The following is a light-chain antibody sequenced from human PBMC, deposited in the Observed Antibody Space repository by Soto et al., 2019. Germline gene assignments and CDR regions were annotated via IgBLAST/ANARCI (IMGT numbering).Light chain of an antibody. J-gene: IGLJ1*01. CDR3: NSYTSNNTQV. Sequence: QSALTQPASVSGSPGQSITISCTGTSSDVGGYNYVSWYQQHPGKAPKLMIYDVSDRPSGVSNRFSGSKSGNTASLTISGLQAEDEADYYCNSYTSNNTQVFGTGTQLTVL. CDR2: DVS. CDR1: SSDVGGYNY. V-gene: IGLV2-14*01.